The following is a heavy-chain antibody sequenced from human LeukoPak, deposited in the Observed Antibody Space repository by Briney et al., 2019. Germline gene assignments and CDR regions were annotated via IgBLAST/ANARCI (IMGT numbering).Heavy chain of an antibody. CDR1: GYSISSGGYS. J-gene: IGHJ4*02. CDR2: IYYSGST. D-gene: IGHD2-2*01. Sequence: SETLSLTCTVSGYSISSGGYSWSWIRQPPGKGLEWIGYIYYSGSTYYNPSLKSRVTISVDTSKNQFSLKLSSVTAADTAVYYCARVSADSCSSTSCYFPHYYFDYWGQGTLVTVSS. CDR3: ARVSADSCSSTSCYFPHYYFDY. V-gene: IGHV4-30-4*07.